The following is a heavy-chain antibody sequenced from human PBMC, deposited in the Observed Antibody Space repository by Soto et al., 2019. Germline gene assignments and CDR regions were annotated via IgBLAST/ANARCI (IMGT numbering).Heavy chain of an antibody. J-gene: IGHJ4*02. Sequence: GVSVEVSCKASGYTFTGYYMHWVRQATGQGLEWMGWINPNSGGTNYAQKFQGWVTMTRDTSISTAYMELSRLRSDDTAVYYCARSITIFGVVSYYFDYWGQGTLVTVSS. D-gene: IGHD3-3*01. CDR2: INPNSGGT. CDR3: ARSITIFGVVSYYFDY. V-gene: IGHV1-2*04. CDR1: GYTFTGYY.